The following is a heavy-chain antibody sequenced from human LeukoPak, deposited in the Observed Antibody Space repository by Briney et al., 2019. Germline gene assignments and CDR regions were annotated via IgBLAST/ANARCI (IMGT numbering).Heavy chain of an antibody. CDR3: AKDMIKGSYSNSLEY. V-gene: IGHV3-74*01. CDR2: INTDGTST. J-gene: IGHJ4*02. D-gene: IGHD1-26*01. CDR1: GFTFSNYW. Sequence: GGSLRLSCAASGFTFSNYWMHWVRQAPGKGLVWVSRINTDGTSTSYADSVKGRFTISRDNAKNSLYLQMNSLRAEDTALYYCAKDMIKGSYSNSLEYWGQGTLVTVSS.